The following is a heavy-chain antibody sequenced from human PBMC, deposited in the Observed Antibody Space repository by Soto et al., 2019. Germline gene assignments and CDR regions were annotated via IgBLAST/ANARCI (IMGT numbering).Heavy chain of an antibody. CDR2: IYYSGST. D-gene: IGHD4-17*01. J-gene: IGHJ4*02. Sequence: SETLSLTCTVSGGSISSYYWSWIRQPPGKGLEWIGYIYYSGSTNYNPSLKSRVTISVDTSKNQFSLKLSSVTAADTAVYYCARAAPGGTVTTRSGFDYWGQGTLVTVSS. CDR3: ARAAPGGTVTTRSGFDY. V-gene: IGHV4-59*01. CDR1: GGSISSYY.